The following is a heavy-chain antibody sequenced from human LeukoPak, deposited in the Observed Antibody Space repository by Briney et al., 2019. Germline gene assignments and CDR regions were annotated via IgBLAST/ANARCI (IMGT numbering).Heavy chain of an antibody. D-gene: IGHD3-10*01. Sequence: GRSLRLSCAASGFTFSNYGMRWVRQAPGKGLEWVAVISYDGNNKYSAESVKGRFTISRDNSKNTMYLQMNSLRAEDTAVYYCARPAGHYYASGSYSLPESFQHWGQGTLVTVSS. CDR2: ISYDGNNK. J-gene: IGHJ1*01. V-gene: IGHV3-30*03. CDR1: GFTFSNYG. CDR3: ARPAGHYYASGSYSLPESFQH.